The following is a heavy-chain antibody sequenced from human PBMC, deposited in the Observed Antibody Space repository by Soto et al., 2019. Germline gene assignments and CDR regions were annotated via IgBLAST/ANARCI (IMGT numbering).Heavy chain of an antibody. CDR2: INPNSGNI. D-gene: IGHD3-10*01. J-gene: IGHJ4*02. CDR3: ARGRASGSYYLLDY. CDR1: GDTFTTYD. V-gene: IGHV1-8*01. Sequence: ASVKVSCKASGDTFTTYDINWVRQATGHGLEWMGWINPNSGNIGYAQRFQGRVTMTRDTAIRTAYMEVSSLRSDDTAVYYCARGRASGSYYLLDYWGQGSLVTVSS.